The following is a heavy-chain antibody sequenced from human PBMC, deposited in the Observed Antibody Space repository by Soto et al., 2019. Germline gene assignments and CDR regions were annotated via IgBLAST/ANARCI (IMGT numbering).Heavy chain of an antibody. CDR3: ARDGPGLAAAGFLYYYGMDV. CDR1: GFTFSGYA. D-gene: IGHD6-13*01. CDR2: ISYDGSNK. J-gene: IGHJ6*02. Sequence: GGSLRLSCAASGFTFSGYAMHWVRQAPGKGLEWVAVISYDGSNKYYADSVKGRFTISRDNSKNTLYLQMSSLRAEDTAVYYCARDGPGLAAAGFLYYYGMDVWGQGTTVTVSS. V-gene: IGHV3-30-3*01.